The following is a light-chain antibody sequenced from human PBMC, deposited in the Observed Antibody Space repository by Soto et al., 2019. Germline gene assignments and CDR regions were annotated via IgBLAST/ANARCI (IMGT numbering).Light chain of an antibody. CDR2: WAS. V-gene: IGKV4-1*01. CDR1: QSVLSSSKNKNY. CDR3: QQYYTTPWT. J-gene: IGKJ1*01. Sequence: DIVMTQSPDSLAVSLGERATINCKSSQSVLSSSKNKNYLAWYQQKPGQPPKPLIYWASTRESGVPDRFSGSGSGTDFTLTISSLQAEDVAVYYCQQYYTTPWTFGQGTKVDIK.